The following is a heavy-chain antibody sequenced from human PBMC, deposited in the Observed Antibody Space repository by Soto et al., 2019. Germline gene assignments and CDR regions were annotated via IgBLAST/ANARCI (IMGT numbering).Heavy chain of an antibody. CDR2: VKSKTDGATI. Sequence: EVQLVESGGGLVKPGGALRLSCAASGFTFSNAWMTLVRQAPGKGLECVGRVKSKTDGATIAYAAPVKDTFTILREDSKTTLYLQMKSLKTEDTALYYCLSTYSGSSMRFDYWGQGTLVTVSA. J-gene: IGHJ4*02. CDR3: LSTYSGSSMRFDY. CDR1: GFTFSNAW. V-gene: IGHV3-15*01. D-gene: IGHD5-12*01.